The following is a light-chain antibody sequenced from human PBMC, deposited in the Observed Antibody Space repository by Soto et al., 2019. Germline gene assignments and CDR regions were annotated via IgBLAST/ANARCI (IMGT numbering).Light chain of an antibody. J-gene: IGLJ2*01. CDR2: DVR. CDR3: SSSTSSSTLVV. CDR1: SSDVGGYNY. V-gene: IGLV2-14*01. Sequence: QSALTQPASVSGSPGQSITISCTGTSSDVGGYNYVSWYQQHPGKAPKLMIYDVRNRPSGVSNRFSGSKSGNTASLTISGLPAEDEADYYCSSSTSSSTLVVFVGGTKVTVL.